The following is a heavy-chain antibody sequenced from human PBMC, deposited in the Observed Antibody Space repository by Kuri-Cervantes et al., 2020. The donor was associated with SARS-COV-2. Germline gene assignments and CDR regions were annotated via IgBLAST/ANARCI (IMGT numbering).Heavy chain of an antibody. V-gene: IGHV3-30-3*01. CDR3: AREMRMGVAVREVGMGV. Sequence: GGSLRLSCAASGFTFSSYAMHWVRQAPGKGLEWVAVISYDGSNKYYADSVKGRFTISRDNSKNTLYLQMNSLRAEDTAVYYCAREMRMGVAVREVGMGVWGQGTTVTVSS. D-gene: IGHD2-15*01. CDR1: GFTFSSYA. CDR2: ISYDGSNK. J-gene: IGHJ6*02.